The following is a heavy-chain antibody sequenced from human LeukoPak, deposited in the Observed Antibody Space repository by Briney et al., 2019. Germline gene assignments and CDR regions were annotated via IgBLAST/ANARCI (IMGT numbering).Heavy chain of an antibody. J-gene: IGHJ6*03. CDR1: GFTFSSYA. CDR2: ISYDGSNK. CDR3: ARGPYYYYMDV. V-gene: IGHV3-30*01. Sequence: PGGSLRLSCAASGFTFSSYAMHWVRQAPGKGLEWVAVISYDGSNKYYADSVKGRFTISRDNSKNTLYLQMNSLRAEDTAVYYCARGPYYYYMDVWGKGTTVTVSS.